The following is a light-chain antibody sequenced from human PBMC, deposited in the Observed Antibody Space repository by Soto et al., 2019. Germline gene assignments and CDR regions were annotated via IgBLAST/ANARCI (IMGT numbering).Light chain of an antibody. CDR1: SSNIGSNT. V-gene: IGLV1-44*01. Sequence: QSVLTQPPSASGTPGQRVTISCSGSSSNIGSNTVSWYQHLPGTAPQLLIYNNDQRPSGVPDRFSGSKSGTSASLAISGLQSGDGADYYCAAWDDSLIGPEFGGGTKLTVL. J-gene: IGLJ2*01. CDR3: AAWDDSLIGPE. CDR2: NND.